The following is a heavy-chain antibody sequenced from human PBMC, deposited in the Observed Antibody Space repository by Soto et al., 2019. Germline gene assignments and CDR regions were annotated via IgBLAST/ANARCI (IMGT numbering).Heavy chain of an antibody. CDR3: TIGGVFTWDAFHI. V-gene: IGHV3-23*01. CDR2: ISSGTGNYK. D-gene: IGHD3-22*01. Sequence: EVQLLESGGGLAQPGGSLILSCAASGFTFNNYAMNWVRQAPGKGLEWVSGISSGTGNYKHYVESVKGRFTISSDKSKNTVYLQMNSQRVEDTAKYYCTIGGVFTWDAFHIWGQGTTVTVSS. J-gene: IGHJ3*02. CDR1: GFTFNNYA.